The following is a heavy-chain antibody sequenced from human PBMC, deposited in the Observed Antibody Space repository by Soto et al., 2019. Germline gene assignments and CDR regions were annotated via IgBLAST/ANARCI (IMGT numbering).Heavy chain of an antibody. J-gene: IGHJ5*02. CDR2: INVYNGNT. V-gene: IGHV1-18*01. CDR3: ARGVGSGSYYNQYNWFDP. Sequence: SVKVSCKASGYTFTNYGISWVRQAPGQGLEWMGWINVYNGNTKYAQKVQGRVTMTTDTSTSTAYMELRSLRSDDTAVYYCARGVGSGSYYNQYNWFDPWGQGTLVTSPQ. D-gene: IGHD3-10*01. CDR1: GYTFTNYG.